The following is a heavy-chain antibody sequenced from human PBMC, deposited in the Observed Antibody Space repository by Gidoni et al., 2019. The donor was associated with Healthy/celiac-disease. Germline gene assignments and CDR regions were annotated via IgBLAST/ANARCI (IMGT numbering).Heavy chain of an antibody. J-gene: IGHJ5*02. V-gene: IGHV4-31*03. D-gene: IGHD3-3*01. Sequence: QVQLQESGPGLVKPSQTLSLTCTVSGGSISSGGYYWSWIRQHPGKGLEWIGYIYYSGSTYYNPSLKSRVTISVDTSKNQFSLKLSSVTAADTAVYYCARAIFGVVNFPNWFDPWGQGTLVTVSS. CDR1: GGSISSGGYY. CDR3: ARAIFGVVNFPNWFDP. CDR2: IYYSGST.